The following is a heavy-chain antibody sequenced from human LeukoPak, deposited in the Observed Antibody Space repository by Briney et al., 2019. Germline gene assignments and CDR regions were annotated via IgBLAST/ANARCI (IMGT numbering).Heavy chain of an antibody. Sequence: GESLKISCKGSGYSFTSYWIGWVRQMPGKGLEWMGIIYPGDSDTRYSPSFQGQVTISADKSFSTAYLQWSSLKASDTAMYYCASRYSSSWGPRDAFDIWGQGTMVTVSS. CDR1: GYSFTSYW. J-gene: IGHJ3*02. CDR2: IYPGDSDT. D-gene: IGHD6-13*01. V-gene: IGHV5-51*01. CDR3: ASRYSSSWGPRDAFDI.